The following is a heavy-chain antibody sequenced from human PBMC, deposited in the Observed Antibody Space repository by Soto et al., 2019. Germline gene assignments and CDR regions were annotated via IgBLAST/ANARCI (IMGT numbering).Heavy chain of an antibody. D-gene: IGHD5-18*01. Sequence: PSETLSLTCAVYGGSFSGYYWTWIRQPPGTGLEWIGEINHSGSTNYNPSLKTRVTISVDTSKNQFSLKLTSVTAADTAVYYCARQSGYSYGEFFDYWGQGTLVTDSS. CDR3: ARQSGYSYGEFFDY. CDR2: INHSGST. V-gene: IGHV4-34*01. CDR1: GGSFSGYY. J-gene: IGHJ4*02.